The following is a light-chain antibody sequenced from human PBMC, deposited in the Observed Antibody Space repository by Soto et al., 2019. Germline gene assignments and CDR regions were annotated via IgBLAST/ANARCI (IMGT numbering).Light chain of an antibody. CDR3: LLYYGGAQV. CDR1: TGAVTSGYY. V-gene: IGLV7-43*01. Sequence: QAVVTQEPSLTVSPGGTVTLTCASSTGAVTSGYYPNWFQQKPGQAPRALINSISNNHSWTPARFSGSLLGGNAALTLSGVQAEDEAEYYCLLYYGGAQVFGGGTKLTVL. CDR2: SIS. J-gene: IGLJ2*01.